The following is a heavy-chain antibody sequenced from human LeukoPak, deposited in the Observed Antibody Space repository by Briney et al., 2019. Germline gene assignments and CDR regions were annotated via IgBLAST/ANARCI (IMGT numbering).Heavy chain of an antibody. CDR2: IRQDGNIK. D-gene: IGHD5-24*01. J-gene: IGHJ4*02. CDR1: EFTLGSYW. CDR3: ARDRRRWLQLFYFDY. V-gene: IGHV3-7*01. Sequence: GGSLRLSCTASEFTLGSYWVSWVRQTPAKGLEWMANIRQDGNIKYYVDSVRGRFSISRDNAKNSLYLQMNSLRAEDTAVYYCARDRRRWLQLFYFDYWGQGTLVTVSS.